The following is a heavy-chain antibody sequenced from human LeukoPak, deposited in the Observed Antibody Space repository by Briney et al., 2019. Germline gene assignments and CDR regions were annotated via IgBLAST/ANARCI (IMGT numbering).Heavy chain of an antibody. Sequence: SETLSLTCTVSGGSISTSNYYWGWIRQPPGKGLEWIGNIFYSGSTYYSPSVKSRVTISLDTSRNQFSLKLNSVTAADTAVYYCARRGIAAAGTNYYYYYMDVWGKGTTVTISS. D-gene: IGHD6-13*01. CDR2: IFYSGST. V-gene: IGHV4-39*07. CDR3: ARRGIAAAGTNYYYYYMDV. J-gene: IGHJ6*03. CDR1: GGSISTSNYY.